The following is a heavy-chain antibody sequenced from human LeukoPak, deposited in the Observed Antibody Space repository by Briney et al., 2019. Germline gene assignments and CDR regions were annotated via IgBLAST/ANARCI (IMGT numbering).Heavy chain of an antibody. D-gene: IGHD2-2*01. V-gene: IGHV3-53*01. CDR2: IYGGGTT. J-gene: IGHJ4*02. Sequence: PGGSLRLSCAASGFTDNTYYMSWVRQAPGKGLEWVSVIYGGGTTYYADSVKGRFTISRDDFKNTLYLQMNTLRAEDTAVYYCARDSGPVDQLLSFDVWGQGTLVTVSS. CDR1: GFTDNTYY. CDR3: ARDSGPVDQLLSFDV.